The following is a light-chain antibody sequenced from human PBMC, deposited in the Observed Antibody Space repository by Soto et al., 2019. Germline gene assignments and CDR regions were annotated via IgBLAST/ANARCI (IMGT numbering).Light chain of an antibody. V-gene: IGLV2-8*01. Sequence: HSALTQPPSASGSPGQSVTISCTGTSSDVGDYNYVSWYQQHPGKAPKLMIYEVSKRPSGVPDRFSGSKSGNTASLTVSGLQAEDEADYYCSSYAGSNNWVFGGGTKLNVL. CDR3: SSYAGSNNWV. J-gene: IGLJ3*02. CDR1: SSDVGDYNY. CDR2: EVS.